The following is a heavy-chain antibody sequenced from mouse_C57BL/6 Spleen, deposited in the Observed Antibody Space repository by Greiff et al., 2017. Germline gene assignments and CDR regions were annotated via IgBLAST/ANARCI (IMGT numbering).Heavy chain of an antibody. CDR2: INPNNGGT. CDR3: ASPSGTGFDY. D-gene: IGHD4-1*01. J-gene: IGHJ2*01. V-gene: IGHV1-22*01. CDR1: GYTFTDYN. Sequence: EVQLQQSGPELVKPGASVKMSCKASGYTFTDYNMHWVKQSHGKSLEWIGYINPNNGGTSYNQKFKGKATLTVNKSSSTAYMERRSLTSEDSAVYYCASPSGTGFDYWGQGTTLTVSS.